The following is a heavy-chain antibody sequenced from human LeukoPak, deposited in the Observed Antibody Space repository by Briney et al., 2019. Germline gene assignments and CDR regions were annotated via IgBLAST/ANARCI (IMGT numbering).Heavy chain of an antibody. CDR1: GFTFSSYW. V-gene: IGHV3-23*01. D-gene: IGHD3-3*01. CDR2: ISGSGGST. Sequence: GGSLRLSCAASGFTFSSYWMSWVRQAPGKGLEWVSAISGSGGSTYYADSVKGWFTISRDNSKNTLYLQMNSLRAEDTAVYYCAKAYDFWSGYPDYWGQGTLVTVSS. J-gene: IGHJ4*02. CDR3: AKAYDFWSGYPDY.